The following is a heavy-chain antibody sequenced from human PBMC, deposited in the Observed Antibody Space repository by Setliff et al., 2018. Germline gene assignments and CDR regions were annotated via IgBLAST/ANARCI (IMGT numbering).Heavy chain of an antibody. D-gene: IGHD6-19*01. CDR2: IIHSGST. V-gene: IGHV4-34*12. CDR1: GGSFSGYY. Sequence: SSETLSLTCAVYGGSFSGYYWSWIRQPPGKRLEWIGEIIHSGSTNYNPSLKSRVTISMDTSKNQFSLKVSYVTAADMAVYYCAREQWLDPPGYYYMDVWAKGTTVTVSS. CDR3: AREQWLDPPGYYYMDV. J-gene: IGHJ6*03.